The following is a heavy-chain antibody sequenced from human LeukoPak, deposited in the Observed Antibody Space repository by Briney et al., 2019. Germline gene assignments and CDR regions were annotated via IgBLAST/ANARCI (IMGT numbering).Heavy chain of an antibody. CDR1: GFTFSSYA. D-gene: IGHD2/OR15-2a*01. J-gene: IGHJ6*03. Sequence: GGSLRLSCAASGFTFSSYAMSWVRQAPGKGLEWVSGISGSVISTYYADSVKGRFTISRDNAKNTLYLQMNSLRAEDTAVYYCSTSIVYYYYMDVWGKGTTVTVSS. CDR2: ISGSVIST. V-gene: IGHV3-23*01. CDR3: STSIVYYYYMDV.